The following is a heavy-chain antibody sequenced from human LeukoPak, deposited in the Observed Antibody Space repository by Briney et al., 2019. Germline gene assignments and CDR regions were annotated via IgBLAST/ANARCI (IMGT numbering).Heavy chain of an antibody. Sequence: ASVKVSRKASGYTFTSYYMHWVRQAPGQGLEWMGIINPSGGSTSYAQKFQGRVTMTRDTSTSTVYMELSSLRTEDTAVYYCARDRQYYYDSSGYPEHYYYYYGMDVWGQGTTVTVSS. J-gene: IGHJ6*02. D-gene: IGHD3-22*01. V-gene: IGHV1-46*01. CDR2: INPSGGST. CDR1: GYTFTSYY. CDR3: ARDRQYYYDSSGYPEHYYYYYGMDV.